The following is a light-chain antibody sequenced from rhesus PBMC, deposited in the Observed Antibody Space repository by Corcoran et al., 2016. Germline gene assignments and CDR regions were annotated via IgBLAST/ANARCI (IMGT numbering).Light chain of an antibody. V-gene: IGKV1-74*01. J-gene: IGKJ2*01. CDR2: KAS. CDR1: ENVNNY. Sequence: DIQMTQSPSSLSASVGDRVTITCRASENVNNYLNWYQQKPGKAPTLLIYKASTLQSGVPSRFSGSGAGTDYTFTISSLHPEDVATYYCQHGYGTPYSFGQGTKVAIK. CDR3: QHGYGTPYS.